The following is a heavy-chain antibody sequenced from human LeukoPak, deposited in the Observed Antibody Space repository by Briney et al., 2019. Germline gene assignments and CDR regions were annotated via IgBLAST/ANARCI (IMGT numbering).Heavy chain of an antibody. CDR2: ISGSGGSI. V-gene: IGHV3-23*01. CDR3: AKDRSGGGYSGYDLVFDY. J-gene: IGHJ4*02. Sequence: GGSLRLSCAASGFTFSSYAMSWVRQAPGKGLEWVSAISGSGGSIYYADSVKGRFTISRDNSKNTLYLQMNSLRAEDTAVYYCAKDRSGGGYSGYDLVFDYWGQGTLVTVSS. CDR1: GFTFSSYA. D-gene: IGHD5-12*01.